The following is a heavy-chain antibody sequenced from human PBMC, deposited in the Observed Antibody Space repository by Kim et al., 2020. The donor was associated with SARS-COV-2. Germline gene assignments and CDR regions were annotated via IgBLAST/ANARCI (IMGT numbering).Heavy chain of an antibody. J-gene: IGHJ6*02. CDR2: MNPNSGNT. D-gene: IGHD3-9*01. CDR1: GYTFTSYD. CDR3: ARVPPAFDWLLYYYYGMDV. Sequence: ASVKVSCKASGYTFTSYDINWVRQATGQGLEWMGWMNPNSGNTGYAQKFQGRVTMTRNTSISTAYMELSSLRSEDTAVYYCARVPPAFDWLLYYYYGMDVWGQGTTVTVSS. V-gene: IGHV1-8*01.